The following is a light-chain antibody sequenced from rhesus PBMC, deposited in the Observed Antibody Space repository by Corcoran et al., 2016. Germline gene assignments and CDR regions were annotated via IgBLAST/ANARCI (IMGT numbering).Light chain of an antibody. CDR1: SSDVGGYTY. V-gene: IGLV2S7*01. CDR2: DVS. Sequence: QSAPTQPPSVSGSPGQSVTISCTGTSSDVGGYTYVTWYQQHPGKAPKLMIYDVSKRPSGVSDRFSGSKSGNTASLTISGLQAEDDAYYYCCSYTTSSTLVFGSGTKLTVL. CDR3: CSYTTSSTLV. J-gene: IGLJ6*01.